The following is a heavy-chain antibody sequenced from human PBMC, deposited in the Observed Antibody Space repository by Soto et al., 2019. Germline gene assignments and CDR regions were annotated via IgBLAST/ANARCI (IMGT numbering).Heavy chain of an antibody. D-gene: IGHD6-13*01. Sequence: QVQLVQSGAEVKKPGASVKVSCKASGYTFTSYGISWVRQAPGQGLEWMGWISAYNGNTNYAQKLQGRVTMTTDTSTSIAYMELRSLRSDDTAVYYCARDVPYSSSWYKWHYYYGMDVWGQGTTVTVSS. J-gene: IGHJ6*02. CDR1: GYTFTSYG. CDR2: ISAYNGNT. CDR3: ARDVPYSSSWYKWHYYYGMDV. V-gene: IGHV1-18*01.